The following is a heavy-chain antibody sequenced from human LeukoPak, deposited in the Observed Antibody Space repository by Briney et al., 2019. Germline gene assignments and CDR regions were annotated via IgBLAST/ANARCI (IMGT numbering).Heavy chain of an antibody. V-gene: IGHV3-74*03. CDR2: INADGSTT. CDR3: VRVATTTLFDK. D-gene: IGHD1-1*01. J-gene: IGHJ4*02. Sequence: PGGSLRLSCAASGFTLSTYWMHWVRQAPGKGLVWVSRINADGSTTAYADSVKGRFTISRDNAKNTLYLQMNSLRADDTAVYFCVRVATTTLFDKWGQGILVTVSS. CDR1: GFTLSTYW.